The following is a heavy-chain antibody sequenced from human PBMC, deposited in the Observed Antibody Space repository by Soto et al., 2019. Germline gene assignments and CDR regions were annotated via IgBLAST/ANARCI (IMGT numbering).Heavy chain of an antibody. J-gene: IGHJ4*02. V-gene: IGHV5-51*01. D-gene: IGHD6-13*01. CDR2: IYPGDSDT. CDR3: ARMMAASGTAFDY. Sequence: PGESLKIFRQASGYRLINPWIDLVRQMRGKGLEWMGIIYPGDSDTRYSPSFQGQVTISADKTTSPDYLQWSSLKASDTVTYYCARMMAASGTAFDYWGQGALVTVSS. CDR1: GYRLINPW.